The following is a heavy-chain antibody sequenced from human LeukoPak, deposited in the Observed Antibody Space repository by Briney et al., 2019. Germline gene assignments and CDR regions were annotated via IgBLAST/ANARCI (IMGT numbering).Heavy chain of an antibody. J-gene: IGHJ4*02. CDR1: GYTFTSYG. V-gene: IGHV1-2*02. Sequence: GASVKVSCKASGYTFTSYGISWVRQAPGQGLEWMGWVNPNSGGTNYAQKFQGRVTMTRDTSISTAYMELSRLRSDDTAVYYCAKIGVAVAGTPSGDFDYWGQGTLVTVSS. CDR2: VNPNSGGT. CDR3: AKIGVAVAGTPSGDFDY. D-gene: IGHD6-19*01.